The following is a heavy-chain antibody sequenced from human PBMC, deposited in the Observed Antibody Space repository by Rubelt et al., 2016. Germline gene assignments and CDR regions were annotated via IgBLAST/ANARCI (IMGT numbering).Heavy chain of an antibody. Sequence: RYWMHWVRQAPGKGLVWVSRINTDGSTSYADSVKGRFTISRDNSKNTLYLQMNSLRAEDTAVYYCARDSSSWYFDYWGQGTLVTVSS. CDR3: ARDSSSWYFDY. D-gene: IGHD6-13*01. V-gene: IGHV3-74*01. J-gene: IGHJ4*02. CDR1: RYW. CDR2: INTDGST.